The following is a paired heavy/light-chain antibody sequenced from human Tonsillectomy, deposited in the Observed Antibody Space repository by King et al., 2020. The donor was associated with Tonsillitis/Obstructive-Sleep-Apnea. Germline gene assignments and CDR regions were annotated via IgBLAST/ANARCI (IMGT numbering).Heavy chain of an antibody. J-gene: IGHJ4*02. CDR1: NYTFTNYG. V-gene: IGHV1-18*01. D-gene: IGHD2-15*01. Sequence: HVQLVQSGPEMKKPGASVKVSCKASNYTFTNYGIAWVRQAPGQGLEWMGWISAYNGDTEYAQKLQGRVTMTTDTSTTTAFMELRHLRSDDTAVYYCARDWRERESFYSLEDWGQGTLVTVSS. CDR2: ISAYNGDT. CDR3: ARDWRERESFYSLED.
Light chain of an antibody. V-gene: IGKV4-1*01. CDR3: QQYYTTPRT. CDR1: QSVLYSSNNRNY. CDR2: WAS. J-gene: IGKJ1*01. Sequence: DIVMTQSPDSLAVPLGERATINCKSSQSVLYSSNNRNYLDWYQQKPGQPPKLLIYWASTRESGVPDRFSGSGSGTHFTLTISSLQAEDVAVYYCQQYYTTPRTFGQGTKVEIK.